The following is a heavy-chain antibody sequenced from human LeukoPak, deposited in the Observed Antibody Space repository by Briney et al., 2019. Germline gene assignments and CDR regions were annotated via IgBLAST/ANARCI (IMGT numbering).Heavy chain of an antibody. CDR2: INAGNGHT. V-gene: IGHV1-3*01. J-gene: IGHJ4*02. D-gene: IGHD2-21*01. CDR3: ARGIWSARTVDYYLDY. CDR1: GYTFSNYA. Sequence: ASVKVSCKASGYTFSNYAIHWVRQAPGQRFECMGWINAGNGHTKYSQNFQGRVTITRDSSASTAYMELSSLTSEDTAVYYCARGIWSARTVDYYLDYWGQGTLVTVSS.